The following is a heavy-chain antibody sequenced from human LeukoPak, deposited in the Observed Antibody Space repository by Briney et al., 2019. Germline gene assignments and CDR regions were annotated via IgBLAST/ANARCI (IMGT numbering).Heavy chain of an antibody. J-gene: IGHJ4*02. V-gene: IGHV3-20*04. Sequence: GGSLRLSCAASGFTVSSNYMSWVRQAPGRGLEWVSGMNWNGGITGYADSVKGRFAISRDNAKNSLYLQMNNLRAEDTAVYYCARNRGWQQFDYWGQGTLVTVSS. CDR3: ARNRGWQQFDY. CDR2: MNWNGGIT. CDR1: GFTVSSNY. D-gene: IGHD5-24*01.